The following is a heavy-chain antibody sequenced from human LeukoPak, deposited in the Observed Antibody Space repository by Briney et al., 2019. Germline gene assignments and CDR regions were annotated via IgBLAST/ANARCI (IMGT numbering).Heavy chain of an antibody. D-gene: IGHD4-17*01. J-gene: IGHJ4*02. CDR1: GGSITSYY. CDR2: IYYSGST. V-gene: IGHV4-59*06. Sequence: PSETLSLTCTVSGGSITSYYWSWIRKPPGKGLEWIGYIYYSGSTYYNPSLKSRVTISVDTSKNQFSLKLSSVTAADTAVYYCARDYGDYPNYWGQGTLVTVSS. CDR3: ARDYGDYPNY.